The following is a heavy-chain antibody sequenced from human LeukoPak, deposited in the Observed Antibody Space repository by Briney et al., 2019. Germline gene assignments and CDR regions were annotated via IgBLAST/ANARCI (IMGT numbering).Heavy chain of an antibody. Sequence: GESLKISCKAPGYNFDSYWIGWVRQMPGKGPEWMVIIYPGDSDIKYGPSFEGQVTISADKSDSTAYLQWSSLKASDTGIYYCARRSSSGGYYFDYWGQGTLVTVSS. D-gene: IGHD3-16*01. V-gene: IGHV5-51*01. J-gene: IGHJ4*02. CDR2: IYPGDSDI. CDR1: GYNFDSYW. CDR3: ARRSSSGGYYFDY.